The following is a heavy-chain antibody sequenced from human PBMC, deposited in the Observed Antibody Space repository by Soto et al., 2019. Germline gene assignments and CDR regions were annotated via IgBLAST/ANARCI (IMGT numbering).Heavy chain of an antibody. Sequence: QVQLVESGGGVVQPGRSLRLSCAASGFTFSSYGMHWVRQAPGKGLEWVAVIWYDGSNKYYADSVKGRFTISRDNSKNKLYLQMNSLRAEDTAVYYCGRGYYYDFWSGYNYYYGMDVWGQGTTVTVSS. D-gene: IGHD3-3*01. J-gene: IGHJ6*02. V-gene: IGHV3-33*01. CDR1: GFTFSSYG. CDR2: IWYDGSNK. CDR3: GRGYYYDFWSGYNYYYGMDV.